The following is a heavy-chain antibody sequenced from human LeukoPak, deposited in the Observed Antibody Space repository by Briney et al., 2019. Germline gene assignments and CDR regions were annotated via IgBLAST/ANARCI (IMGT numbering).Heavy chain of an antibody. CDR1: GYSISSGYY. CDR3: ARGEYYGSGSYYVNFDY. CDR2: IYHSGST. Sequence: SGTLSLTCTVSGYSISSGYYWGWIRQPPGKGLEWIGSIYHSGSTYYNPSLKSRVTISVDTSKNQFSLKLSSVTAADTAVYYCARGEYYGSGSYYVNFDYWGQGTLVTVSS. D-gene: IGHD3-10*01. J-gene: IGHJ4*02. V-gene: IGHV4-38-2*02.